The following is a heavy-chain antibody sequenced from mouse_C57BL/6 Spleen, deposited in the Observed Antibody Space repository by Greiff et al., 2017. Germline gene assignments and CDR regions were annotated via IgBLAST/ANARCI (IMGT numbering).Heavy chain of an antibody. D-gene: IGHD3-3*01. CDR2: ISSGGSYT. CDR1: GFTFSSYG. V-gene: IGHV5-6*01. CDR3: ARHGDVFDY. J-gene: IGHJ2*01. Sequence: EVKLVESGGDLVKPGGSLKLSCAASGFTFSSYGMSWVRQTPDKRLEWVATISSGGSYTYYPDSVKGRFTISRDNAKNTLYLQMSSLKSEDTAMYYCARHGDVFDYWGQGTTLTVSS.